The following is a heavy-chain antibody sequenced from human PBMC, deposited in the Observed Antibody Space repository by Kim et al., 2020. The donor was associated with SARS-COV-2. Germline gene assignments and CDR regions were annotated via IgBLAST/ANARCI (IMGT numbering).Heavy chain of an antibody. D-gene: IGHD3-3*01. J-gene: IGHJ5*02. CDR3: ARGGRDYDFWSGYSGWFDP. V-gene: IGHV4-34*01. Sequence: SRVTISVDTSKNPFSLKLSSVTAADTAVYYCARGGRDYDFWSGYSGWFDPWGQGTLVTVSS.